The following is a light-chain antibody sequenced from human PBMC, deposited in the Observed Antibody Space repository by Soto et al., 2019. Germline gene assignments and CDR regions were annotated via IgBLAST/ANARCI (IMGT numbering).Light chain of an antibody. CDR3: QQYSNWPLT. Sequence: ETVMTQSPGTLSVSLGERATLSCRASQSVSIHLAWYQQKPGQAPRLLIYDTSTRATGIPARFSGSGSGTEFTLTISSLHSEDFAVYYCQQYSNWPLTFGGGTKVDIK. CDR1: QSVSIH. J-gene: IGKJ4*01. CDR2: DTS. V-gene: IGKV3-15*01.